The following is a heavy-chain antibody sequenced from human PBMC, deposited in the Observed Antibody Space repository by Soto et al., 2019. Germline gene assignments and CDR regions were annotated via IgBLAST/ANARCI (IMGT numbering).Heavy chain of an antibody. Sequence: SETLSLTCAVSGGSISSGGYSWSWIRQPPGKGLEWIGYIYHSGSTYYNPSLKSRVTISVDRPKNQFSLKLSSVTAADTAVYYCARDKERGNYYGMDVWGQGTTVTVSS. CDR2: IYHSGST. CDR3: ARDKERGNYYGMDV. CDR1: GGSISSGGYS. D-gene: IGHD1-26*01. J-gene: IGHJ6*02. V-gene: IGHV4-30-2*01.